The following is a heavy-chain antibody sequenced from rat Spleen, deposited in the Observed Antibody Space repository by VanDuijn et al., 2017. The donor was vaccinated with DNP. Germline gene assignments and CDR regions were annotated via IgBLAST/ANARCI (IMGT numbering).Heavy chain of an antibody. D-gene: IGHD1-9*01. CDR2: INYDGSNT. CDR1: GFTFSDHN. CDR3: TRGYYGYTYLFDY. V-gene: IGHV5-7*01. Sequence: EVQLVESGGDLVQPGRSLKLSCAASGFTFSDHNMAWVRQAPKKGLEWVATINYDGSNTYYRDSVKGRFTISRDNARSTLYLQMNSLRSEDTATYYCTRGYYGYTYLFDYWGQGVMVTVSS. J-gene: IGHJ2*01.